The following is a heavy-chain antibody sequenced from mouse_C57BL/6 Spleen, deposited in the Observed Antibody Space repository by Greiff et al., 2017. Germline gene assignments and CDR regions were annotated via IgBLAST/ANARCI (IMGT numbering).Heavy chain of an antibody. V-gene: IGHV1-15*01. J-gene: IGHJ2*01. Sequence: QVHVKQSGAELVRPGASVTLSCKASGYTFTDYEMHWVKQTPVHGLEWIGAIDPETGGTAYNQKFKGKAILTAAKSSSTAYMELRSLTSEDSAVYYCTSSYEGYWGQGTTLTVSS. CDR1: GYTFTDYE. CDR3: TSSYEGY. D-gene: IGHD1-1*01. CDR2: IDPETGGT.